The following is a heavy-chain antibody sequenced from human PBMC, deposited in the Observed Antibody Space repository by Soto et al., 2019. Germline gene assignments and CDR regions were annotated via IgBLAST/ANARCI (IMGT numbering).Heavy chain of an antibody. D-gene: IGHD2-15*01. CDR1: GYTFTSYG. CDR3: ARDKGEPFHYCSGGSCYSPGWFDP. CDR2: ISAYNGNT. J-gene: IGHJ5*02. Sequence: ASVKVSCKASGYTFTSYGISWVRQAPGQGLEWMGWISAYNGNTNYAQKLQGRVTMTTDTSTSTAYMELRSLRSDDTAVYYCARDKGEPFHYCSGGSCYSPGWFDPWGQGTLVTVSS. V-gene: IGHV1-18*01.